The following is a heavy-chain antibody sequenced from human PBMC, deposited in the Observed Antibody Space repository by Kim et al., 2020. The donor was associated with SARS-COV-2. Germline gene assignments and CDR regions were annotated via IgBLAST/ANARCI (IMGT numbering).Heavy chain of an antibody. V-gene: IGHV3-33*06. D-gene: IGHD6-13*01. CDR1: GFTFSNHC. CDR2: IWHDGGNK. Sequence: GGSLRLSCAASGFTFSNHCMHWVRQAPGKGLEWVAGIWHDGGNKYFADSVRGRFTISRDNSKNTLYLQMNSLRAEDTALYFCAKDIGTSWYPLGYWGQGTLVPVSS. CDR3: AKDIGTSWYPLGY. J-gene: IGHJ4*02.